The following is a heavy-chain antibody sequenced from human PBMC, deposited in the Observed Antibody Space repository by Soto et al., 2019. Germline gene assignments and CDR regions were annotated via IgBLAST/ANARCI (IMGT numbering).Heavy chain of an antibody. CDR2: ISSSSSYI. CDR1: GFTFSSYS. J-gene: IGHJ4*02. V-gene: IGHV3-21*01. D-gene: IGHD3-22*01. CDR3: ARDRRMGTMIVVVTYFDY. Sequence: EVQLVESGGGLVKPGGSLRLSCAASGFTFSSYSMNWVRQAPGKGLEWVSSISSSSSYIYYADSVKGRFTISRDNAKNSLYLQMNSLRAEDTAVYYCARDRRMGTMIVVVTYFDYWGQGTLVTVSS.